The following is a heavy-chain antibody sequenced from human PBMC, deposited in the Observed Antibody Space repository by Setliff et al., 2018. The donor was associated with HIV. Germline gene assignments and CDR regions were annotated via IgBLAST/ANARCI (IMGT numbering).Heavy chain of an antibody. Sequence: SETLSLTCTVSGGSISSYYWSWIRQPAGKGLEWIGCIYTSGSTNYNPSLKSRVTMSVDTSKNQFSLKLSSVTAADTAVYYCAREPRVRGTLDFWGQGTLVTVSS. J-gene: IGHJ4*02. CDR3: AREPRVRGTLDF. CDR2: IYTSGST. CDR1: GGSISSYY. D-gene: IGHD2-15*01. V-gene: IGHV4-4*07.